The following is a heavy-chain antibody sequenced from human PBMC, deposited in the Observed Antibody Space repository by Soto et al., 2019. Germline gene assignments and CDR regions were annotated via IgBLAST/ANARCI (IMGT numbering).Heavy chain of an antibody. CDR1: GFTFNSYA. D-gene: IGHD6-19*01. CDR2: ISGSGGAT. V-gene: IGHV3-23*01. CDR3: KKDTFGSVAATHRFGS. J-gene: IGHJ5*01. Sequence: EVQLLESGGDLVQPGGSLRLSCAASGFTFNSYAMDWVRQTPGKRLEWVSGISGSGGATLYADSVKGRFTISRDKSKNTLYMQMNNLRTEDTALYYCKKDTFGSVAATHRFGSRAQGTLVTVSS.